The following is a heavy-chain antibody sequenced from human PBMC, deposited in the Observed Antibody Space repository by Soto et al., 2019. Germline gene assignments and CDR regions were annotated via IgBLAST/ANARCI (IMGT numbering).Heavy chain of an antibody. D-gene: IGHD4-4*01. CDR1: GFTFSHYG. CDR2: ILYDGSNT. V-gene: IGHV3-30*18. J-gene: IGHJ6*02. Sequence: QVQLVESGGGVVQPGRSLRLSCAASGFTFSHYGMHWVRQAPGKGLEWVAAILYDGSNTYYADSVKGRFTISRDNSKNTLYLEMNSLRPEDTAVYHCAKSRDGYSFYYFYGMDVWGQGTTVTVSS. CDR3: AKSRDGYSFYYFYGMDV.